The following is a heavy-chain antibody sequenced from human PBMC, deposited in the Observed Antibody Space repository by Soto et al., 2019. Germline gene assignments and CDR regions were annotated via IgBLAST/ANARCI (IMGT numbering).Heavy chain of an antibody. CDR2: IYPGDSNT. CDR1: GYSFTSYW. D-gene: IGHD4-17*01. J-gene: IGHJ3*02. Sequence: GESLKISCKGSGYSFTSYWIGWVRQMPGKGLEWMGIIYPGDSNTRYSPSLQGQVTISVDKSISTAYLQWSSLKATDTAMYYCARSRDYGGIFDGLDIWGQGTMVTVSS. CDR3: ARSRDYGGIFDGLDI. V-gene: IGHV5-51*01.